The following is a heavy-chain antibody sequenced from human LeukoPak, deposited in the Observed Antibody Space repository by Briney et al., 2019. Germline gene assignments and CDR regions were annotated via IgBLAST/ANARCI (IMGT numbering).Heavy chain of an antibody. Sequence: SQTLSLTCTVSGGSINSGSYYWSWIRQPAGKGLEWIGRIYTSGSTNYNPSLKSRVSISVDASKKQFSLTMRSVTAADTAVYYCAREGTHSSTWYHWFDPWGQGTLVSVSS. V-gene: IGHV4-61*02. CDR3: AREGTHSSTWYHWFDP. J-gene: IGHJ5*02. D-gene: IGHD6-13*01. CDR2: IYTSGST. CDR1: GGSINSGSYY.